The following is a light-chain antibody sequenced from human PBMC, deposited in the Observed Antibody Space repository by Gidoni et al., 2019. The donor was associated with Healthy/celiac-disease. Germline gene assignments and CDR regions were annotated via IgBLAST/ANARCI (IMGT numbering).Light chain of an antibody. J-gene: IGKJ2*01. CDR1: QSVSSSY. CDR2: GAS. CDR3: QQYGSSPPMYT. Sequence: EIVLTQSPCTLSLSPGERATLSCRASQSVSSSYLAWYQQKPGQAPRLLIYGASSRATGIPDRFSGSGSGTYFTLTISRLEPEDFAVYYCQQYGSSPPMYTFXQXTKLEIK. V-gene: IGKV3-20*01.